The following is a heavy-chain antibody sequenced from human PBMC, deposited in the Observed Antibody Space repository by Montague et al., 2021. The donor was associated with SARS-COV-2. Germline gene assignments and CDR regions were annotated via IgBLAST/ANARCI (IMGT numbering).Heavy chain of an antibody. V-gene: IGHV4-4*02. CDR3: ARGGLGNRGFDY. Sequence: SETLSLTCVVSDVSLSTSTWWSWVRQSPGKGLEWVGEIYLSGFTQCNPSVKSRVSISLDDSRSQFSLRLTSVTAADTAVYFCARGGLGNRGFDYWGQGTLVTVSS. D-gene: IGHD3/OR15-3a*01. CDR1: DVSLSTSTW. CDR2: IYLSGFT. J-gene: IGHJ4*02.